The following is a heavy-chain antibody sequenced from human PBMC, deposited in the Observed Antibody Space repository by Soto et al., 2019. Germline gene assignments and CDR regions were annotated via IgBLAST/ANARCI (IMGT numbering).Heavy chain of an antibody. Sequence: SETLSLTCVVSGGSLSHYFWSWIRQPPGMALEWIGEINHLGSINYNPSLKSRVTMSVDTSKNQFSLTLNSVTAADTATYYCARGGISHWAYFYYMDVWDRGSTVTVSS. V-gene: IGHV4-34*01. CDR2: INHLGSI. CDR1: GGSLSHYF. J-gene: IGHJ6*03. CDR3: ARGGISHWAYFYYMDV. D-gene: IGHD2-21*01.